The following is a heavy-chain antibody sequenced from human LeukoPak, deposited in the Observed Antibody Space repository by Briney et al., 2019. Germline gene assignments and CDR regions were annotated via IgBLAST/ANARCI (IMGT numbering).Heavy chain of an antibody. CDR3: ATAAIAARDGRHYYMDV. CDR2: FDPEDGGT. CDR1: GYTLTELS. V-gene: IGHV1-24*01. Sequence: ASVKVSCKVSGYTLTELSMHWVRQAPGKGLEWMGGFDPEDGGTIYAQKFQGRVTMTEDTSTDTAYMELSSLRSEDTAVYYCATAAIAARDGRHYYMDVWGKGTTVTVSS. D-gene: IGHD6-6*01. J-gene: IGHJ6*03.